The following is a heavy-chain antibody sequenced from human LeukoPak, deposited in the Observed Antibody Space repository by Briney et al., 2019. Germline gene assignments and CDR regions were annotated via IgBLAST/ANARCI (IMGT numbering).Heavy chain of an antibody. CDR1: GFTISSYA. CDR2: ISGSGGST. Sequence: GGSLRLSCAASGFTISSYAMSWVRQAPGKGLEWVSAISGSGGSTYYADSVKGRFTISRDNSKNTLYLQMNSLRAEDTAVYYCAKEGRSSHFYYGMDVWGQGTTVTVSS. J-gene: IGHJ6*02. V-gene: IGHV3-23*01. CDR3: AKEGRSSHFYYGMDV. D-gene: IGHD3-16*02.